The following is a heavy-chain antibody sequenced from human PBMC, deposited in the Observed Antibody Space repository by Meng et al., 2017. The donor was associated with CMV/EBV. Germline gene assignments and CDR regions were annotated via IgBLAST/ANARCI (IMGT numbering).Heavy chain of an antibody. J-gene: IGHJ4*02. CDR3: ARDRGYDFWSGSTDY. CDR1: GFDFSSYA. V-gene: IGHV3-30*04. Sequence: GESLKISCAASGFDFSSYAMHWVRQVPGKGLEWVAVVSYDESEKYYADSVKGRFTISRDNSKNTLYLQMNSLTIEDAAVYYCARDRGYDFWSGSTDYWGQGTLVTVSS. CDR2: VSYDESEK. D-gene: IGHD3-3*01.